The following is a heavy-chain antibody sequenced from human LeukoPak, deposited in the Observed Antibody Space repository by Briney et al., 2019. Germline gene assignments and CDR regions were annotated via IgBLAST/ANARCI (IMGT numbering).Heavy chain of an antibody. CDR2: ISTSSRNI. Sequence: GGSLRLSCAAPGITFSNYNMNWVRQAPGKGLEWVSCISTSSRNIFQADSVKGRFTISRDNAKNSLYLQMNSLRAEDTAVYYCARGSDDSSGFYNPFYFDYWGQGTPVTVSS. V-gene: IGHV3-21*01. CDR3: ARGSDDSSGFYNPFYFDY. D-gene: IGHD3-22*01. J-gene: IGHJ4*02. CDR1: GITFSNYN.